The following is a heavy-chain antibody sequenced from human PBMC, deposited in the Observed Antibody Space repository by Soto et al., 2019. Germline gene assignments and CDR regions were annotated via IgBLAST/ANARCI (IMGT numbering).Heavy chain of an antibody. Sequence: GGSLRLSCAASGFTFSSYGMHWVRQAPGKGLEWVTVIWYDGSNKYYADFVKGRFTISRDNSKNTLYLQMNSLRGEDTAVYYCERERGSIDHYGMDVWGQGTTVTVSS. V-gene: IGHV3-33*01. CDR1: GFTFSSYG. CDR2: IWYDGSNK. J-gene: IGHJ6*02. D-gene: IGHD3-16*02. CDR3: ERERGSIDHYGMDV.